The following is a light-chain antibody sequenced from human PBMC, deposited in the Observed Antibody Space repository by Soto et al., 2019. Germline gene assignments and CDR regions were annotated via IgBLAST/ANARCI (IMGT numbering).Light chain of an antibody. CDR1: QGISSTS. Sequence: EVVLTQSPGILSLSPGERATLSCRASQGISSTSLGWYQQRPGQAPRLLISAAINRAAGIPDRFSGSGSWTDFTLIIGRLEPEDFAVYYCQHYGTSPPVTVGGGTRVEIK. CDR3: QHYGTSPPVT. J-gene: IGKJ4*01. CDR2: AAI. V-gene: IGKV3-20*01.